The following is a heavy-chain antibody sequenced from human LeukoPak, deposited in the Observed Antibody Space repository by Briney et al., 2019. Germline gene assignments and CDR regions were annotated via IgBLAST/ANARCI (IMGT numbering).Heavy chain of an antibody. CDR2: IYTSETF. CDR3: AREVEGSGPYYYYYYMDV. V-gene: IGHV4-4*07. Sequence: PSETLSLTCTVSGDSISSSYWSWIRQPAGKGLEWIGRIYTSETFNYNPSLKSRVTMSVDTSKNQFSLKLTSVTAADTAVYYCAREVEGSGPYYYYYYMDVWGKGTTVTISS. CDR1: GDSISSSY. D-gene: IGHD3-10*01. J-gene: IGHJ6*03.